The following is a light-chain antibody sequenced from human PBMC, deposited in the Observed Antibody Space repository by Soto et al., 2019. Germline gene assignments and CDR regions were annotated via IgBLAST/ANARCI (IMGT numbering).Light chain of an antibody. Sequence: EIVMTQSPGTLSVSPGERATLSCRASQSVGSRLAWYQQKPGQAPRLLIYGASTRATGIPVRFSGSGSGTEFTLTISSLQSEDFAVYYCQQYDNWPPFTFGPGTKVDIK. V-gene: IGKV3D-15*01. CDR1: QSVGSR. J-gene: IGKJ3*01. CDR3: QQYDNWPPFT. CDR2: GAS.